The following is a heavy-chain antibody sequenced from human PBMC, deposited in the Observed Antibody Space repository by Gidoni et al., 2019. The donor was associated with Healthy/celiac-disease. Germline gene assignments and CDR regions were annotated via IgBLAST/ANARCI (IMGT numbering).Heavy chain of an antibody. CDR3: ARGLKVRRTGTLGASVQYYFDY. V-gene: IGHV1-8*01. CDR2: MNPNSGNT. Sequence: QVQLVQSGAEVKKPGASVKVSCKASGYTFTSYDINWVRQATGQGLEWMGWMNPNSGNTGYAQKFQGRVTMTRNTSISTAYMELSSLGSEDTAVYYCARGLKVRRTGTLGASVQYYFDYWGQGTLVTVSS. D-gene: IGHD1-7*01. J-gene: IGHJ4*02. CDR1: GYTFTSYD.